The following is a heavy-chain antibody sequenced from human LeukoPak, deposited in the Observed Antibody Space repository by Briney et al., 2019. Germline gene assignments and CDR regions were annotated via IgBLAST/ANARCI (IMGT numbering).Heavy chain of an antibody. Sequence: PSQTLSLTCAVSGGSISSGGYSWSWIRQPPGKGLEWIGYIYYSGSTYYNPSLKSRLTISVDRSKNQFSLKLSSVTAADTAVYYCARWGYCSSTSCYAGLGLDYWGQGTLVTVSS. D-gene: IGHD2-2*01. J-gene: IGHJ4*02. CDR1: GGSISSGGYS. V-gene: IGHV4-30-2*05. CDR3: ARWGYCSSTSCYAGLGLDY. CDR2: IYYSGST.